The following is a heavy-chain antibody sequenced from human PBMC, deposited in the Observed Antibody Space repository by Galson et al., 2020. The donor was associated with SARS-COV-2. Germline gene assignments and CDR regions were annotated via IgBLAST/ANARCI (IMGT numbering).Heavy chain of an antibody. V-gene: IGHV4-59*08. CDR1: GGSIGSYY. D-gene: IGHD6-19*01. Sequence: SETLSLTCTVSGGSIGSYYWSWIRQPPGRGLEWIGYVYYSGSTNYSPSLKSRVTMSVDTSKNQFSLNLTSVTAADTAMYYCARHPYSSGWDSELDSWSQGTLVTVSS. J-gene: IGHJ4*02. CDR2: VYYSGST. CDR3: ARHPYSSGWDSELDS.